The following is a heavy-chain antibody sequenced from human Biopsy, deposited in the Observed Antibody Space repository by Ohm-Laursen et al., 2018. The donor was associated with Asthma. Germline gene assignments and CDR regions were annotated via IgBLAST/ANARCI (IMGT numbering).Heavy chain of an antibody. V-gene: IGHV4-39*01. J-gene: IGHJ6*02. CDR3: VRQSGYRRGWPKLLFVYYGMDV. CDR1: GGSISSNFYY. Sequence: SDTLSLTCTVSGGSISSNFYYWGWLRQPPGKGLEWIGNIYKSGQVYYNLSLKSRVTISLDASKNEFSLRLTYVTAADTAQYYCVRQSGYRRGWPKLLFVYYGMDVWGPGTTVTVSS. D-gene: IGHD6-19*01. CDR2: IYKSGQV.